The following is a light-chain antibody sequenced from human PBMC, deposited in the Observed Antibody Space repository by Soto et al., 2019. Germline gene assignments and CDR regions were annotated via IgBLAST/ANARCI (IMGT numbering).Light chain of an antibody. CDR1: QSISTC. Sequence: DIQMTQSPSSLSASVGDRVTISCRASQSISTCLNWYQQKPGTAPRLLIYRASSVKSGVPPRFSGSGSGRTFTLTISSLRPEDIATDFCQQSYSSPPWTFGQGTKVEVK. CDR3: QQSYSSPPWT. CDR2: RAS. J-gene: IGKJ1*01. V-gene: IGKV1-39*01.